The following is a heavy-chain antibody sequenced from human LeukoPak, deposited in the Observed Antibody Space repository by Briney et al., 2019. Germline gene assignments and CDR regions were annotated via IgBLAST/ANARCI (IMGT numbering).Heavy chain of an antibody. V-gene: IGHV4-39*07. CDR1: GGSISSSSYY. D-gene: IGHD1-26*01. CDR2: IYYSGST. CDR3: AREGGLALGY. Sequence: SETLSLTCTVSGGSISSSSYYWGWIRQPPGKGLEWIGSIYYSGSTYYNPSLKSRVTISVDTSKNQFSLKLSSVTAADTAVYYCAREGGLALGYWGLGTLVTVSS. J-gene: IGHJ4*02.